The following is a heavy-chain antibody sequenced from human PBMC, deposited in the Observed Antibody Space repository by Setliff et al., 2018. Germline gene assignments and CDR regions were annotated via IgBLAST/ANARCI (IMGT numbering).Heavy chain of an antibody. CDR3: ARDRSYYYGSGGVCDY. J-gene: IGHJ4*02. CDR2: INPNSGGT. Sequence: ASVKVSCKASGYTFTGYYMHWVRQAPGQGLEWMGWINPNSGGTNYAQKFQGRVTMTRDTSISTAYMELSRLRSDDTAVYYCARDRSYYYGSGGVCDYWGQGTLVTVS. CDR1: GYTFTGYY. V-gene: IGHV1-2*02. D-gene: IGHD3-10*01.